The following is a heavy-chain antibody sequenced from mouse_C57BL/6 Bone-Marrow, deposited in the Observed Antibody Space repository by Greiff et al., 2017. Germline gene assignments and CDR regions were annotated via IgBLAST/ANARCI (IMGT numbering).Heavy chain of an antibody. Sequence: VQLQQPGAELVKPGASVTLSCKASGYTFTSYWMQWVKQRPGQGLEWIGEIDPSDSYTNYNQKFKGKATLTVDTSSSTAYMQLSSLTSEDSAVYYCARGLITTVADYWGQGTTLTVSS. J-gene: IGHJ2*01. CDR1: GYTFTSYW. V-gene: IGHV1-50*01. CDR2: IDPSDSYT. D-gene: IGHD1-1*01. CDR3: ARGLITTVADY.